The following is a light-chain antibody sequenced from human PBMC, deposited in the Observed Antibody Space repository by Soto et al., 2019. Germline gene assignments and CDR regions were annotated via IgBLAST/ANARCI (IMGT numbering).Light chain of an antibody. CDR2: GAS. CDR3: QQHYTWPPWT. V-gene: IGKV3-15*01. CDR1: QSVSSN. J-gene: IGKJ1*01. Sequence: EIVMTQSPATLSVSPGETATLSCRASQSVSSNLAWYQQRPGQAPRLLIYGASTRATGIPARFSGSGSGTEFTLTISSLQSEDFGIYYCQQHYTWPPWTAGQGTKVEIK.